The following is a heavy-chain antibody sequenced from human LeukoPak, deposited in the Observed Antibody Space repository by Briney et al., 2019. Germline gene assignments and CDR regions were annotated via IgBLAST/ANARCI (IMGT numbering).Heavy chain of an antibody. CDR1: GYTFTSYG. V-gene: IGHV1-18*01. D-gene: IGHD6-19*01. CDR2: ISAYNGNT. Sequence: ASVKVSCKASGYTFTSYGISWVRQAPGQGLEWMGWISAYNGNTNYAQKLQGRVTMTTDTSTSTAYMELRSLRSDDTAVYYCARAAARALAVAGLFDYWGQGTLVTVSP. CDR3: ARAAARALAVAGLFDY. J-gene: IGHJ4*02.